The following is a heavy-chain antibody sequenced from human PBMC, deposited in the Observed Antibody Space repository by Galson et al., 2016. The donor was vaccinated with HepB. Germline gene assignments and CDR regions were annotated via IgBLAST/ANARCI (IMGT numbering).Heavy chain of an antibody. CDR1: EFTVSSNY. CDR3: AGDQGNYYYYGMDV. V-gene: IGHV3-53*01. CDR2: IYSGGTT. J-gene: IGHJ6*02. Sequence: SLRLSCAASEFTVSSNYMSWVRQAPGKGLEWVSVIYSGGTTYYADSVKGRLTISRDNSKNTLYLQMNSLRAEDTAVYYCAGDQGNYYYYGMDVWGQGTTVTVSS.